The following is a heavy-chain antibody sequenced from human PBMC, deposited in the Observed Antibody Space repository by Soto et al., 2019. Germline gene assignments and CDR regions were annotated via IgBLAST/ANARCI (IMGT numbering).Heavy chain of an antibody. D-gene: IGHD3-22*01. CDR3: TRIKENYYDSSGYYNWFDP. J-gene: IGHJ5*02. V-gene: IGHV3-73*01. Sequence: GGSLRLSCAASGFTFSGSAMHWVRQASGKGLEWVGRIRSKANSYATAYAASVKGRFTISRDDSKNTAYLQMNSLKTEDTAVYYCTRIKENYYDSSGYYNWFDPWGQGTLVTVSS. CDR1: GFTFSGSA. CDR2: IRSKANSYAT.